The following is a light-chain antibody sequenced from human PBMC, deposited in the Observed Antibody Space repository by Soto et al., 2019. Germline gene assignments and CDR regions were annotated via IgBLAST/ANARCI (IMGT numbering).Light chain of an antibody. Sequence: EIVITQTPATLSVSPGERATLSCRASQSVSSSLAWYQQKPGQAPRLLIYGASTGATGIPARFSGSGSGTEFTLTISSLQSEDFAVYYCQQYNNWPSTFGQGTKVEIK. J-gene: IGKJ1*01. CDR1: QSVSSS. V-gene: IGKV3-15*01. CDR3: QQYNNWPST. CDR2: GAS.